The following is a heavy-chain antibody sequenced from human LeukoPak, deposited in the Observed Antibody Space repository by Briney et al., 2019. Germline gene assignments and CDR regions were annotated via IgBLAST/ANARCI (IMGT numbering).Heavy chain of an antibody. CDR1: GYTFTSYA. J-gene: IGHJ6*02. CDR3: ARPTYYDFWSGPNYYYYGMDV. V-gene: IGHV1-3*01. D-gene: IGHD3-3*01. CDR2: INAGNGNT. Sequence: GASVKVSCKASGYTFTSYAMHWVRQAPGQRLEWMGWINAGNGNTKYSQKFQGRVTITRDTSASTAYMELSSLRSEDTAVYYCARPTYYDFWSGPNYYYYGMDVWGQGTTVTVSS.